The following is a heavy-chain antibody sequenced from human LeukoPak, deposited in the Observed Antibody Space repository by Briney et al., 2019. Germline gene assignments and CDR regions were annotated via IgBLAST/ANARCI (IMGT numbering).Heavy chain of an antibody. Sequence: ASVKVSCKASGYTFTSYAMNWVRQAPGQGLEWMGWINTNPGNPTYAQGFTGRFVFSLDTSVSTAYLQISSLKSEDTAVYYCARENYGSGSYWFDPWGQGTLVTVSS. V-gene: IGHV7-4-1*02. J-gene: IGHJ5*02. D-gene: IGHD3-10*01. CDR1: GYTFTSYA. CDR3: ARENYGSGSYWFDP. CDR2: INTNPGNP.